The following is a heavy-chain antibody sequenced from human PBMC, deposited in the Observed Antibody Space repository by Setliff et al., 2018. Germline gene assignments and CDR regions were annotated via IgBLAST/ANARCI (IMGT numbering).Heavy chain of an antibody. Sequence: SETLSLTCAVYSGSFSGYFWSWIRQPPGKGLEWIGEINHSGSTNYNPSLKSRVTISVDTSKNQFSLKLSSVTAADTAVYYCARGIGGYCSSMSCSNESWLWGQGTLVTVSS. J-gene: IGHJ4*02. CDR2: INHSGST. V-gene: IGHV4-34*01. CDR1: SGSFSGYF. CDR3: ARGIGGYCSSMSCSNESWL. D-gene: IGHD2-2*01.